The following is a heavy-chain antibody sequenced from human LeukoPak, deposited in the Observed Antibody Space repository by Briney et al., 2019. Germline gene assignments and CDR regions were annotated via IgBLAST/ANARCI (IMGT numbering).Heavy chain of an antibody. CDR2: ISDDGRHK. CDR1: GFTFNNYG. D-gene: IGHD6-13*01. CDR3: AKDRETTASGTFDY. J-gene: IGHJ4*02. V-gene: IGHV3-30*18. Sequence: GGSLRLSCAASGFTFNNYGIHYVRQAPGKGLEGVAVISDDGRHKNYADSVKGRFTISRDNSNNTLYLQMNSLRVEDTGVYYCAKDRETTASGTFDYWGQGTLVTVSS.